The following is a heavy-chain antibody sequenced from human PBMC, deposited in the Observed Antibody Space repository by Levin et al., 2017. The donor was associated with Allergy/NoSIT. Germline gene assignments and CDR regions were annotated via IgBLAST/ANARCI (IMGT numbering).Heavy chain of an antibody. CDR3: ITDKPLFGDYLADSDY. V-gene: IGHV3-15*01. Sequence: GGSLRLSCRASGFNFTNAWMGWVRQAPGKGLEGIGRIKSKVDGGTADYAAPVKERFAISRVESENTRYLQMNSLKAEETAVDYCITDKPLFGDYLADSDYWGQGILVTVS. J-gene: IGHJ4*02. CDR1: GFNFTNAW. D-gene: IGHD4-17*01. CDR2: IKSKVDGGTA.